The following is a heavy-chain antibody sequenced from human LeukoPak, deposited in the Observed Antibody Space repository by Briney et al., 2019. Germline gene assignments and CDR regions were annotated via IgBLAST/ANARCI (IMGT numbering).Heavy chain of an antibody. CDR2: ISGSGATS. D-gene: IGHD5-24*01. Sequence: PGGSLRLSCGASGFIFSSYEMNWVRQAPGEGLEWASYISGSGATSYYADSVKGRFTISRDNAKNSLSLQMNSLRAEDTAVYYCARAKMATGGGIFDYWGQGALVTVSS. J-gene: IGHJ4*02. CDR1: GFIFSSYE. V-gene: IGHV3-48*03. CDR3: ARAKMATGGGIFDY.